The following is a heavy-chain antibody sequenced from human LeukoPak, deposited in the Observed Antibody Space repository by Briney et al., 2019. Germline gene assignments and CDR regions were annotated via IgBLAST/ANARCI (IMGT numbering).Heavy chain of an antibody. CDR2: ILYDGSNK. CDR1: GFTFSSYG. V-gene: IGHV3-30*03. Sequence: GRSLRLSCAASGFTFSSYGMHWVRQAPGKGLEWVAVILYDGSNKYYADSVKGRFTISRDNSKNTLYLQMNSLRAEDTAVYYCARVAYSSSWYPPFDDWGQGTLVTVSS. D-gene: IGHD6-13*01. J-gene: IGHJ4*02. CDR3: ARVAYSSSWYPPFDD.